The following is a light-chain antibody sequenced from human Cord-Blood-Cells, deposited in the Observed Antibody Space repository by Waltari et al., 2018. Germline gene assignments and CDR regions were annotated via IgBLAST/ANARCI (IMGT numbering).Light chain of an antibody. J-gene: IGLJ3*02. CDR3: QAWDSSTNWV. Sequence: SYELNQPPSVSVSPGQTASITCSGDKLGDKYACWYQQKPGQSPVLVIYQDSKRPSGIPERFSGSNSGNTATLTISGTQAMDEADYYCQAWDSSTNWVFGGGTKLTVL. CDR2: QDS. CDR1: KLGDKY. V-gene: IGLV3-1*01.